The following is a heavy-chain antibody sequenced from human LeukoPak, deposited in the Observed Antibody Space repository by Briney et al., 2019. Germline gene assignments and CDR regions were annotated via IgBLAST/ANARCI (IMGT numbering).Heavy chain of an antibody. CDR1: GYSFTSYN. CDR3: ARDRYGVRSGSCDY. J-gene: IGHJ4*02. V-gene: IGHV1-46*01. Sequence: ASVKVSCKTSGYSFTSYNLHWVRQAPGQRLEWMGIIKPSGGNTNYAQKFQGRVTMTRDTSTSTVYMELSSLKSEDTAVYYCARDRYGVRSGSCDYWGQGTLVTVSS. CDR2: IKPSGGNT. D-gene: IGHD1-26*01.